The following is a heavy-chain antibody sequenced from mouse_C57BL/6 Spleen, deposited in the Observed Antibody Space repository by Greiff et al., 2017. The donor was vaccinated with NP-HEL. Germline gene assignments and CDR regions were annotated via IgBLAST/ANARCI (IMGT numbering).Heavy chain of an antibody. CDR3: ASGGSNYEGYAMDY. V-gene: IGHV1-50*01. CDR1: GYTFTSYW. J-gene: IGHJ4*01. CDR2: IDPSDSYT. Sequence: QVHVKQPGAELVKPGASVKLSCKASGYTFTSYWMQWVKQRPGQGLEWIGEIDPSDSYTNYNQKFKGKATLTVDTSSSTAYMQLSSLTSEDSAVYYCASGGSNYEGYAMDYWGQGTSVTVSS. D-gene: IGHD2-5*01.